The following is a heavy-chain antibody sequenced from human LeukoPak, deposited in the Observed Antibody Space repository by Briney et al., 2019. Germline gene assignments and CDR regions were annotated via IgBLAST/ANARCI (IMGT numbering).Heavy chain of an antibody. D-gene: IGHD6-13*01. V-gene: IGHV4-61*02. J-gene: IGHJ5*02. CDR2: FHTSGST. Sequence: PSQTLSLTCTVSGGSISSGDYCWSWIRQPAGKGLEWIGRFHTSGSTNYSPSLKSRVTVSADTYKNQFSLKLSSVTAADTAVYYCAREIIAARPWFDPWGQGILVTVSS. CDR3: AREIIAARPWFDP. CDR1: GGSISSGDYC.